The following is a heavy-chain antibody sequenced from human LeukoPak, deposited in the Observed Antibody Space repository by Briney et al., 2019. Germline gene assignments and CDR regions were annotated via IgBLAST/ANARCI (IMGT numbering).Heavy chain of an antibody. D-gene: IGHD3-3*01. CDR1: GFTVSSNY. Sequence: EGSLRLSCAASGFTVSSNYTSWVRQAPGKGLEWVSVIYSGGSTYYADSVKGRFTISRDNSKNTLYLQMNSLRAEDTAVYYCARVALSGYYYMDYWGQGTLVTVSS. V-gene: IGHV3-53*05. CDR2: IYSGGST. CDR3: ARVALSGYYYMDY. J-gene: IGHJ4*02.